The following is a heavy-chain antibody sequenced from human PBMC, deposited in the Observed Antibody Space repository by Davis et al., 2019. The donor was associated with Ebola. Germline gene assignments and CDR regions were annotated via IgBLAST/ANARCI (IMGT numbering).Heavy chain of an antibody. CDR3: AKAAAAGTGVFDY. CDR2: ISSSSSYT. CDR1: GFTFSDYY. D-gene: IGHD6-13*01. Sequence: GESLKISCAASGFTFSDYYMSWIRQAPGKGLEWVSYISSSSSYTNYADSVKGRFTISRDNAKNSLYLQMNSLRAEDTALYYCAKAAAAGTGVFDYWGQGTLVTVSS. V-gene: IGHV3-11*05. J-gene: IGHJ4*02.